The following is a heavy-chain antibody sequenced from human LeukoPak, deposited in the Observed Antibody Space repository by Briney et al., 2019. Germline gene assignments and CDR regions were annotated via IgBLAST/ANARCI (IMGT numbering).Heavy chain of an antibody. CDR1: GYTFTSYG. CDR2: ISAYNGNR. J-gene: IGHJ4*02. D-gene: IGHD3-22*01. Sequence: GASVKVSCKASGYTFTSYGISWVRQAPGQGLEWMGWISAYNGNRNYAQKFQGRVTMTTDTSTSTAYMELRSLRSDDTAVYYCARAYYYDSSGSNFDYWGQGTLVTVSS. V-gene: IGHV1-18*01. CDR3: ARAYYYDSSGSNFDY.